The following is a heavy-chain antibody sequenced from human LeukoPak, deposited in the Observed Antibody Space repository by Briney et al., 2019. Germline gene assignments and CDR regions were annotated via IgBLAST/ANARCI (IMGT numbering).Heavy chain of an antibody. CDR2: IKHDGSEK. J-gene: IGHJ4*02. V-gene: IGHV3-7*03. Sequence: GGSLRLSCAASGFTFSRHWMTWVRQAPGKGLEWVANIKHDGSEKDYVDSVKGRFTISRDNAKNSLYLQMNSLRAEDTAVYYCATPLDYYDRSDSHQGGDWGQGTLVTVSS. CDR1: GFTFSRHW. CDR3: ATPLDYYDRSDSHQGGD. D-gene: IGHD3-22*01.